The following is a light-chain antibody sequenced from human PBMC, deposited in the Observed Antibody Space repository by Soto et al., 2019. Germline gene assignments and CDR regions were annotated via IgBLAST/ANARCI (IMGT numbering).Light chain of an antibody. CDR2: GNN. CDR3: AAGDDSLSGHV. J-gene: IGLJ1*01. V-gene: IGLV1-47*01. CDR1: SSNIGSNY. Sequence: QSVLTQPPSASGTPGQRVTISCSGSSSNIGSNYVFWYQQSPGTAPKLLISGNNQRPSGVPDRFSGSKSGTSASLAISGLRSEDEADYYCAAGDDSLSGHVFGTGTKVTVL.